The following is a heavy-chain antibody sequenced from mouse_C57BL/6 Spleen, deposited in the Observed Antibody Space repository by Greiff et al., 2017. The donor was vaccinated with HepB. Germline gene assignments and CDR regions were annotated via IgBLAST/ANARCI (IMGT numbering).Heavy chain of an antibody. CDR3: ARSQRGYYGNYAMDY. Sequence: QVHVKQPGTELVKPGASVKLSCKASGYTFTSYWMHWVKQRPGQGLEWIGNINPSNGGTNYNEKFKSKATLTVDKSSSTAYMQLSSLTSEDSAVYYCARSQRGYYGNYAMDYWGQGTSVTVSS. CDR1: GYTFTSYW. V-gene: IGHV1-53*01. CDR2: INPSNGGT. J-gene: IGHJ4*01. D-gene: IGHD1-1*01.